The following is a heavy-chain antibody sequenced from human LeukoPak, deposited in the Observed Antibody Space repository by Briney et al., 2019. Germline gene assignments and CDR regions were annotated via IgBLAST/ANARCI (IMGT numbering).Heavy chain of an antibody. Sequence: ASVKVSCKASGYTFTSYGISWVRQAPGQGLEWMGWISAYNGNTNYAQKLQGRVTMTTDTSTSTAYMELRSLRSDDTAVYYCARDFGIGSGPTGFDYWGQGTLVTVSS. D-gene: IGHD2-15*01. CDR3: ARDFGIGSGPTGFDY. CDR1: GYTFTSYG. V-gene: IGHV1-18*01. CDR2: ISAYNGNT. J-gene: IGHJ4*02.